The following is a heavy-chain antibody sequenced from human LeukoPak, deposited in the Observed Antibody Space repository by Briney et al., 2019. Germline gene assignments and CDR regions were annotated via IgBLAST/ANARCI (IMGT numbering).Heavy chain of an antibody. D-gene: IGHD3-9*01. J-gene: IGHJ4*02. CDR1: GFXFSSYE. CDR2: ISSSGSTI. Sequence: PGGSLRLSCAASGFXFSSYEINWVRQAPGKGLKWVSYISSSGSTIYYADSVKGRFTISRDNAKNSLYLQMNSLRAEDTAVYYCARGGTRHYDILTGYYLITHYFDYWGQGTLVTVSS. CDR3: ARGGTRHYDILTGYYLITHYFDY. V-gene: IGHV3-48*03.